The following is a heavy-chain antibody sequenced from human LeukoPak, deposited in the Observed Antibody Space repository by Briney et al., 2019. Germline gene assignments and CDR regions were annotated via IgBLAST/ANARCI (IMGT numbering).Heavy chain of an antibody. CDR3: ARTDYGLLGTIRSRGFDY. V-gene: IGHV4-61*02. Sequence: SETLSLTCTVSGGSISSGSYYWSWIRQPAGKGLEWIGRIYTSGSTNYNPSLKSRVTISVDTSKNQFSLKLSSVTAADTAVYYCARTDYGLLGTIRSRGFDYWGQGTLVTVSS. CDR2: IYTSGST. D-gene: IGHD7-27*01. J-gene: IGHJ4*02. CDR1: GGSISSGSYY.